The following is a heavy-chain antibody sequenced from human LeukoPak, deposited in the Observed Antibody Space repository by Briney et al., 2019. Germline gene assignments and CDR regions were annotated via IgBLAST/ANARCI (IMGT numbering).Heavy chain of an antibody. CDR2: VNPNSGNT. Sequence: ASVKVSCKASGYTFTSYDINWVRQATGQGLEWMGWVNPNSGNTGYAQKFQGRVTMTRNTSISTAYMELSSLRSEDTAVYYCARGEGYCSGGSCYGYNWFDPWGQGTLVTVSS. V-gene: IGHV1-8*01. CDR1: GYTFTSYD. D-gene: IGHD2-15*01. CDR3: ARGEGYCSGGSCYGYNWFDP. J-gene: IGHJ5*02.